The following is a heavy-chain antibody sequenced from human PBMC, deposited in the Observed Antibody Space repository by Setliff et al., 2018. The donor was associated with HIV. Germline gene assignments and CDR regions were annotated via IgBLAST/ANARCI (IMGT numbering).Heavy chain of an antibody. V-gene: IGHV4-59*03. CDR2: IYYSGSS. D-gene: IGHD4-17*01. Sequence: SETLSLTCTVSGGSISSYYWSVFRQPPGKGLEWIGNIYYSGSSNYNPSLKSRVTISVDTSNNQFSLKLSSVTAADTAVYYCAGGDLYGDYAFSYWGQGTLVTVSS. J-gene: IGHJ4*02. CDR1: GGSISSYY. CDR3: AGGDLYGDYAFSY.